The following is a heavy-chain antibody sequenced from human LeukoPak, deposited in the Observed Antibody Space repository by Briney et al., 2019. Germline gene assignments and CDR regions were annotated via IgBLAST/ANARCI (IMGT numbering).Heavy chain of an antibody. CDR1: GFTFSSYS. CDR2: ISSSSSTI. CDR3: TTSFYYDSGRDF. J-gene: IGHJ4*02. Sequence: GGSLRLSCAASGFTFSSYSMNWVRQAPGKGLEWVSYISSSSSTIYYADSVKGRFTISRDNAKNSLYLQMNSLKTEDTAVYYCTTSFYYDSGRDFWGQGTLVTVSS. D-gene: IGHD3-10*01. V-gene: IGHV3-48*04.